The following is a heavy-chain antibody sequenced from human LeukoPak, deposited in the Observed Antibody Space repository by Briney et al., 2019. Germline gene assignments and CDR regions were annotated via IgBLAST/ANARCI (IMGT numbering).Heavy chain of an antibody. CDR3: AKGNKGPYYLGFDC. Sequence: GGSLRLSCAASGFTFSSFAMSWVRQAPGKVLEWVTTISGSGGSTYYADSVKGRFTISRDNSKNTLYLQMNSLRAEDTAVYYCAKGNKGPYYLGFDCWGQGTLVTVSS. D-gene: IGHD3-22*01. CDR1: GFTFSSFA. J-gene: IGHJ4*02. V-gene: IGHV3-23*01. CDR2: ISGSGGST.